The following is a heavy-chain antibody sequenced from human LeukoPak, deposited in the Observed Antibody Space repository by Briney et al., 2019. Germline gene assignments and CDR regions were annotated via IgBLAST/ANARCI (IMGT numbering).Heavy chain of an antibody. CDR2: IRSKAYGGTT. CDR1: GFTFGDYA. D-gene: IGHD6-13*01. J-gene: IGHJ4*02. CDR3: TRWGAYSSSWYGDY. Sequence: PGGSLRLSCTASGFTFGDYAMSWVRQAPGKGLEWVGFIRSKAYGGTTEYAASVKGRFTISRDDSKSIAYLQMNSLKTEDTAVYYCTRWGAYSSSWYGDYWGQGTLVTVSS. V-gene: IGHV3-49*04.